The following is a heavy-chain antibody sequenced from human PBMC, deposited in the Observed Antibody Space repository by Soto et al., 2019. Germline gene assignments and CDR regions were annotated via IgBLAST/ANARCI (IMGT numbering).Heavy chain of an antibody. J-gene: IGHJ4*02. CDR2: VNPSGGHT. D-gene: IGHD2-21*02. V-gene: IGHV1-46*01. CDR1: GDTFTDYY. CDR3: ARGGHVVVVTAALDY. Sequence: QVQLVQSGAEVKKPGASVKVSCKASGDTFTDYYIHWVRQAPGQGLEWMGTVNPSGGHTTYAQHFLGRMTMTRDTSTSTLYMGLTRLPSEDTAIYYCARGGHVVVVTAALDYWGQGTLVTVSS.